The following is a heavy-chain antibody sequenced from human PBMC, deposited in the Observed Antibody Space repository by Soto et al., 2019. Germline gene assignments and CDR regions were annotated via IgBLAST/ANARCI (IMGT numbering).Heavy chain of an antibody. D-gene: IGHD2-8*01. V-gene: IGHV1-69*13. J-gene: IGHJ5*01. CDR3: ASWLVCSVLPSHWFDP. Sequence: SVKVSCKACGGTFSSYAISWVRQAPRQGLEWMGGIIPIFGTANYAQKFQGRVTITADESTSTAYMELSSLRSEDTAVYYCASWLVCSVLPSHWFDPWGQGSLVTVSS. CDR1: GGTFSSYA. CDR2: IIPIFGTA.